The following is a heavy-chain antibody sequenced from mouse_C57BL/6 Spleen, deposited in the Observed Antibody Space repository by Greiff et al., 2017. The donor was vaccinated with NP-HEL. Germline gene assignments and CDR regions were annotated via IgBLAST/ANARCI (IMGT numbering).Heavy chain of an antibody. CDR1: GYTFTSYW. CDR2: IDPSDSYT. D-gene: IGHD1-1*01. J-gene: IGHJ2*01. V-gene: IGHV1-50*01. CDR3: ARKGTYYYGSSYDY. Sequence: VKLMESGAELVKPGASVKLSCKASGYTFTSYWMQWVKQRPGQGLEWIGEIDPSDSYTNYNQKFKGKATLTVDTSSSTAYMQLSSLTSEDSAVYYCARKGTYYYGSSYDYWGQGTTLTVSS.